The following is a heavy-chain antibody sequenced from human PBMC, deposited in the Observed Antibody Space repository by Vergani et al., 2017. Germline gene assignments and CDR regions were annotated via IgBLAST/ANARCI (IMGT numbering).Heavy chain of an antibody. J-gene: IGHJ4*02. CDR1: GYSFTSYW. CDR2: LYPGDSDT. V-gene: IGHV5-51*01. CDR3: ARHPTDSSGWYDLDY. Sequence: EVQLVQSGAEVKKPGESLKISCKGSGYSFTSYWIGWVRQMPGKGLECMGILYPGDSDTRYSPSFQGQVPISADKSISTAYLQWSSLKASDTAMYYCARHPTDSSGWYDLDYWGQGTLVTVSS. D-gene: IGHD6-19*01.